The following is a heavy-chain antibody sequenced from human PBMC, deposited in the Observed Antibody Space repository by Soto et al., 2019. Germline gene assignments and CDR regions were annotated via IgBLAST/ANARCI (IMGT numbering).Heavy chain of an antibody. Sequence: SETLSLTCIVSGGSISSHYWSWVRQIPGKGLEWLGHIHFSGGYNYNPSVKSPVTISIDTSKNQFSLKLTSVTVADTAIYYCARSYYYLDYWGPGTLVTESS. CDR2: IHFSGGY. CDR3: ARSYYYLDY. CDR1: GGSISSHY. J-gene: IGHJ4*02. D-gene: IGHD2-21*01. V-gene: IGHV4-59*11.